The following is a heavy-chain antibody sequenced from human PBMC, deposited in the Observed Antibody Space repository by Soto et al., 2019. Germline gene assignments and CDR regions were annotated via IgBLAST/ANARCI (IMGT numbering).Heavy chain of an antibody. CDR3: ARVGWAAYHHYMDV. V-gene: IGHV3-48*01. CDR1: GFTFDDYG. CDR2: ISSGSSTI. J-gene: IGHJ6*03. Sequence: PGGSLRLSCAASGFTFDDYGMSWVRQAPGKGLEWLSYISSGSSTISYADSVKGRFTISRDNAKNSLFLQMNSLRAEDTAVYYCARVGWAAYHHYMDVWGKGTTVTVSS. D-gene: IGHD3-16*01.